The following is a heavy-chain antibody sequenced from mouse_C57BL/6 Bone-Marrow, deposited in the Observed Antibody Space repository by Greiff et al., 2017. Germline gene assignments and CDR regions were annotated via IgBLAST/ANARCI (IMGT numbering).Heavy chain of an antibody. CDR2: IHPNSGST. J-gene: IGHJ2*01. CDR1: GYTFTSYW. Sequence: QVQLQQPGAELVKPGASVKLSCKASGYTFTSYWMHWVKQRPGQGLEWIGMIHPNSGSTNYNEKFKSKATLTVDKSSSTAYMQLSSLTSEDSAFYYCARSKSHSNYDYWGQGTTLTVSS. V-gene: IGHV1-64*01. CDR3: ARSKSHSNYDY. D-gene: IGHD2-5*01.